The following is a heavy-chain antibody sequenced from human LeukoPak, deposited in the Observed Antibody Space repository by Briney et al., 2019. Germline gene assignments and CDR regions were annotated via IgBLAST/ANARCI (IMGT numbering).Heavy chain of an antibody. J-gene: IGHJ4*02. Sequence: SETLSLTCTVSGGSISSSSYHWGWIRQPPGKGLEWIGYIYYSGSTYYNPSLKSRVTISVDTSKNQFSLKLSSVTAADTAVYYCAREGAGSPYYFDYWGQGTLVTVSS. D-gene: IGHD1-26*01. CDR3: AREGAGSPYYFDY. V-gene: IGHV4-31*03. CDR1: GGSISSSSYH. CDR2: IYYSGST.